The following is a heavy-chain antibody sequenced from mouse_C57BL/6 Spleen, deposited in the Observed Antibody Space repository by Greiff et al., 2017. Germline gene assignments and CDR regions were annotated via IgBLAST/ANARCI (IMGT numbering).Heavy chain of an antibody. V-gene: IGHV1-59*01. CDR2: IDPSDSYT. D-gene: IGHD2-12*01. CDR3: ARRLYDCSNGYVYV. CDR1: GFNFKSYW. Sequence: VQLQQPGAELVRPGASVKLSCTASGFNFKSYWMHWVKQRPGQGLEWIGVIDPSDSYTKYNQKFKGKATVTVATSSSTAYLQLRSLASEDTAVYAGARRLYDCSNGYVYVWGTGPTVTFSS. J-gene: IGHJ1*03.